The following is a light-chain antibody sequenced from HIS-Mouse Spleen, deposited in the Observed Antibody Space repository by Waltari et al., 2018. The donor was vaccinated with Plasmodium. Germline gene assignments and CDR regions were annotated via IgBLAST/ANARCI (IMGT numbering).Light chain of an antibody. CDR3: YSTDSSGNHRV. J-gene: IGLJ3*02. V-gene: IGLV3-10*01. CDR2: EDS. CDR1: ALPNQN. Sequence: SYQLTQPPSVSLSPGQTARITCSGDALPNQNAYWSQRKSGQAPVLVIYEDSKRPSGIPERFSGSSSGTMATLTISGAQVEDEADYYCYSTDSSGNHRVFGGGTKLTVL.